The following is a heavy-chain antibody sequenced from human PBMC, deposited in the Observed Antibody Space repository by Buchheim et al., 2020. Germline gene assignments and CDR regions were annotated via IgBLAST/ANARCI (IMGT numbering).Heavy chain of an antibody. D-gene: IGHD3-16*02. V-gene: IGHV4-34*01. CDR2: INHSGST. J-gene: IGHJ5*02. CDR1: GGSFSGYH. CDR3: AREKGDDYVWGSYRRNWFDP. Sequence: QVQLQQWGAGLLKPSETLSLTCAVYGGSFSGYHWSWIRQPPGKGLEWIGEINHSGSTNYNPSLKSRVTISVDTSKNQFSLKLSSVTAADTAVYYCAREKGDDYVWGSYRRNWFDPWGQGTL.